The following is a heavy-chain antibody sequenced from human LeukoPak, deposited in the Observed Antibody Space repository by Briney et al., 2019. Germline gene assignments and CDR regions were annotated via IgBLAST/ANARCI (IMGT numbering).Heavy chain of an antibody. Sequence: GGSLRLSCAASGFTFSSYTMHWVRQAPGKGLEWVAVISNDGSKKYYADSVKGRFTISRENSKNTLYLEMDSLSAEDTAVYYCARGTYCSGGTCYFLIDYWGQGTLVTVSS. D-gene: IGHD2-15*01. CDR1: GFTFSSYT. CDR2: ISNDGSKK. CDR3: ARGTYCSGGTCYFLIDY. V-gene: IGHV3-30*04. J-gene: IGHJ4*02.